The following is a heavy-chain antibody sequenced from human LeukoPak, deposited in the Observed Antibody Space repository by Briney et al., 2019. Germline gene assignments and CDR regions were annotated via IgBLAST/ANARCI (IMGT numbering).Heavy chain of an antibody. Sequence: ASVTVSCKASGYTFTSYGISWVRQAPGQGLEWMGWISAYNGNTNYAQKLQGRVTMTTDTSTSTAYMELRSLRSDDTAVYYCARDPPLIYAALPSRNWFDPWGQGTLVAVSS. J-gene: IGHJ5*02. CDR1: GYTFTSYG. D-gene: IGHD2/OR15-2a*01. CDR2: ISAYNGNT. V-gene: IGHV1-18*01. CDR3: ARDPPLIYAALPSRNWFDP.